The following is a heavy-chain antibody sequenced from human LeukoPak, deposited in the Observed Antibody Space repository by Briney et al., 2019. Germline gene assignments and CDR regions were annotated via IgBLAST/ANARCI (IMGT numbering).Heavy chain of an antibody. CDR2: VHAGDSDT. V-gene: IGHV5-51*01. Sequence: GESLKISCKGSGHSFTNYWIGWVRQLPGKGLEWMGIVHAGDSDTRYSPSFQGQVTISADKSISTAYLQWSSLKASDTAIYYCARSSVGDFPYNNWLDPWGQGTLVTVSS. D-gene: IGHD3-10*01. J-gene: IGHJ5*02. CDR3: ARSSVGDFPYNNWLDP. CDR1: GHSFTNYW.